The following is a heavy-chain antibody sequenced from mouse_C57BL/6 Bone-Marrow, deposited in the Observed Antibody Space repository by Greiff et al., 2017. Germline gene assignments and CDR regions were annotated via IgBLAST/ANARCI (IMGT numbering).Heavy chain of an antibody. CDR3: ARWDTVVATDFDD. V-gene: IGHV1-81*01. CDR2: IYPRSGNT. Sequence: VKLMESGAELARPGASVKLSCKASGYTFTSYGISWVKQRTGQGLEWIGEIYPRSGNTYYNEKFKGKANLTADKSSSTAYMELRSLTSEDSAVYFCARWDTVVATDFDDWGQGTTLTVSS. D-gene: IGHD1-1*01. CDR1: GYTFTSYG. J-gene: IGHJ2*01.